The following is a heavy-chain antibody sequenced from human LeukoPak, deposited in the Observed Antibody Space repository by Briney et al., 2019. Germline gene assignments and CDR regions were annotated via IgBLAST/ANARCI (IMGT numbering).Heavy chain of an antibody. Sequence: GGSLRLSCAASGFTFTNYGFHWVRQAPGKGLGWVSSISSSSSYIYYADSVKGRFTISRDNAKNSLYLQMNSLRAEDTAVYYCASLYYHDSAWGQGTLVTVSS. CDR1: GFTFTNYG. V-gene: IGHV3-21*01. D-gene: IGHD3-22*01. CDR2: ISSSSSYI. J-gene: IGHJ5*02. CDR3: ASLYYHDSA.